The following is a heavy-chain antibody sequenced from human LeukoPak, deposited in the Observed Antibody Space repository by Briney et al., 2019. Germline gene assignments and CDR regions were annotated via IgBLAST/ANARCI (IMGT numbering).Heavy chain of an antibody. CDR3: ANIPLYYYYMDV. V-gene: IGHV4-34*01. Sequence: SETLSLICAVYGGSFSGYYWSWIRQPPGKGLEWIGEINHSGSTNYNPSLKSRVTISVDTSKNQFSLKLSSVTAADTAVYYCANIPLYYYYMDVWGKGTTVTISS. J-gene: IGHJ6*03. CDR1: GGSFSGYY. CDR2: INHSGST. D-gene: IGHD2-21*01.